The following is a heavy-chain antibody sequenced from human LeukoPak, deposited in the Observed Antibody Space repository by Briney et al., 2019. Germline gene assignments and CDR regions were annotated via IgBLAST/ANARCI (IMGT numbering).Heavy chain of an antibody. D-gene: IGHD3-22*01. J-gene: IGHJ4*02. CDR2: IYYSGST. CDR1: GGSISSYY. V-gene: IGHV4-59*13. CDR3: ARWDYYDGSGYHDY. Sequence: PSETLSLTCTVSGGSISSYYWSWIRQPPGKGLEWIGYIYYSGSTNYNPSLKSRVTISVDTSKNQFSLKLSSVTAADTAVYYCARWDYYDGSGYHDYWGQGTLVTVSS.